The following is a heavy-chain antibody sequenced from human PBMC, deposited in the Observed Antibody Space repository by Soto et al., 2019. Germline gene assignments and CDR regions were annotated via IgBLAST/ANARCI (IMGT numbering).Heavy chain of an antibody. J-gene: IGHJ6*02. CDR1: GYTFIDYG. V-gene: IGHV1-18*01. CDR2: ISGYTINT. D-gene: IGHD5-18*01. CDR3: ARDIVDTAMVLDYYGMDV. Sequence: QVQLVQSGAEVKKPGASVKVSCKASGYTFIDYGISWVRQAPGQGLEWMGWISGYTINTKYAQKVQGRVTMTTDTSTSTAYMELRSLRSDDTAVYYCARDIVDTAMVLDYYGMDVWGQGTTVTVS.